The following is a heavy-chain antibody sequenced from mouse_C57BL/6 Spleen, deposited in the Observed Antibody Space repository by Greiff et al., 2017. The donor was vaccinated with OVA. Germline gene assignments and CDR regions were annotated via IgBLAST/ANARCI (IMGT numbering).Heavy chain of an antibody. V-gene: IGHV5-16*01. CDR1: GFTFSDYY. Sequence: EVQRVESEGGLVQPGSSMKLSCTASGFTFSDYYMAWVRQVPEKGLEWVANINYDGSSTYYLDSLKSRFIISRDNAKNILYLQMSSLKSEDTATYYCAREDYGSKGAWFAYWGQGTLVTVSA. J-gene: IGHJ3*01. CDR2: INYDGSST. D-gene: IGHD1-1*01. CDR3: AREDYGSKGAWFAY.